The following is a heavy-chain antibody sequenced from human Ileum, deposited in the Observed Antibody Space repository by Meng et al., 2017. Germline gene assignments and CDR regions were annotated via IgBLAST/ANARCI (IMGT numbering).Heavy chain of an antibody. CDR2: TSTYNSNR. CDR3: ARGRHCSSTTCYLSDS. CDR1: GYSFTNYG. Sequence: QVNRVQSGPGVRKPGAYGTDPGQASGYSFTNYGINWVRQAPGKGLEWMGWTSTYNSNRNYAQSLQGRVTMTTDTSTTTAYMELRSLTFDDTAVYYCARGRHCSSTTCYLSDSWGQGTLVTVSS. D-gene: IGHD2-2*01. J-gene: IGHJ4*02. V-gene: IGHV1-18*01.